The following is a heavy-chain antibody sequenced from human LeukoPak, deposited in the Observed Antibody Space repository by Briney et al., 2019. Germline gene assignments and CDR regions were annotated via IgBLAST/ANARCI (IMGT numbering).Heavy chain of an antibody. J-gene: IGHJ4*02. CDR2: IKQDGSEK. D-gene: IGHD3-22*01. V-gene: IGHV3-7*01. Sequence: PGGSLRLSCAASGFTFSSYWMSWVRQAPGKGLEWVANIKQDGSEKYYVDSVKGRFTISRDNAKNSLYLQMNSLRAEDTVVYYCARAKYYYDSSGYYGFDYWGQGTLVTVSS. CDR1: GFTFSSYW. CDR3: ARAKYYYDSSGYYGFDY.